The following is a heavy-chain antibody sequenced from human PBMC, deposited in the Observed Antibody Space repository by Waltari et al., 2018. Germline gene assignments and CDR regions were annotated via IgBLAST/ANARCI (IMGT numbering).Heavy chain of an antibody. CDR2: VNAGNGNT. J-gene: IGHJ4*02. CDR1: GYTFTANA. CDR3: ARDLYYYGSGSYRPFDY. D-gene: IGHD3-10*01. Sequence: QVQLVQAGAEGQKPGASVKVSCKDYGYTFTANAMHSVRAAPGQRLEWMGWVNAGNGNTKYSQKFQGRVTITRYQSASTAYMELSSLRSEDTALYYCARDLYYYGSGSYRPFDYWGQGTLVTVSS. V-gene: IGHV1-3*01.